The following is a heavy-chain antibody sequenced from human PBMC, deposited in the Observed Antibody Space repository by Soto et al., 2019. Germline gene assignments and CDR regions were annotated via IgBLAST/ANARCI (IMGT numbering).Heavy chain of an antibody. CDR2: IYYSGST. CDR1: GGSISSYY. D-gene: IGHD2-2*01. CDR3: ARQQCSSTCCHAFDY. V-gene: IGHV4-59*08. Sequence: SEPLSLTCTVSGGSISSYYWSWIRQPPGKGLEWIGYIYYSGSTNYNPSLKSRVTISVDTSKNQFSLKLSSVTAADTAVYYCARQQCSSTCCHAFDYWGQGTLVTVSS. J-gene: IGHJ4*02.